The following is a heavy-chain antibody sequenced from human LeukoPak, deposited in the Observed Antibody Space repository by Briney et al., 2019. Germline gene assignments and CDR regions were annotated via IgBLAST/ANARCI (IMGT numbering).Heavy chain of an antibody. V-gene: IGHV3-21*01. Sequence: GGSLRLSCAASGFTFSSYSMNWVRQAPGKGLEWVSSISSSSSYIYYADSVKGRFTISRDNAKNSLYLQMNSLRAEDTAVYYCARDQYSSSGVVDYWGQGTLVTVSS. J-gene: IGHJ4*02. CDR3: ARDQYSSSGVVDY. D-gene: IGHD6-13*01. CDR2: ISSSSSYI. CDR1: GFTFSSYS.